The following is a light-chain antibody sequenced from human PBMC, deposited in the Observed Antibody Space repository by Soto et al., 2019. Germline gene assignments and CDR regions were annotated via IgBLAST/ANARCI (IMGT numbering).Light chain of an antibody. CDR3: QQYDIWPPT. CDR2: GAS. J-gene: IGKJ1*01. CDR1: QSVSTN. V-gene: IGKV3-15*01. Sequence: LFLSPGERATLSCRASQSVSTNLAWFQQKPGQTPRLLFNGASTRATGIPARFTGSGSGTEFILTISSLQSEDFAVYYCQQYDIWPPTFGQGTKVDIK.